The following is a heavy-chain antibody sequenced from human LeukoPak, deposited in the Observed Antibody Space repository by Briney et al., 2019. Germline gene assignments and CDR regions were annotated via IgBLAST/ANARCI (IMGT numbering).Heavy chain of an antibody. V-gene: IGHV1-2*02. J-gene: IGHJ6*03. CDR3: ARPGYSSGWYGYYMDV. D-gene: IGHD6-19*01. Sequence: ASVKVSCKASGYTFTGYYMHWVRQAPGQGLEWMGWINPNSGGTNYAQKFQGRVTMTRDTSISTAYMELSRLRSDDTAVYYCARPGYSSGWYGYYMDVWGKGTTVTVSS. CDR2: INPNSGGT. CDR1: GYTFTGYY.